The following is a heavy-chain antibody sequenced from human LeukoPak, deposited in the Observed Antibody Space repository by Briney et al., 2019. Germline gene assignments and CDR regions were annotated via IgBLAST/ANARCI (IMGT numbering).Heavy chain of an antibody. V-gene: IGHV4-61*01. Sequence: KTSETLSLTCTVSGGSVSSGSYYWSWIRQPPGKGLEWIRFVYFSGSTNYNPSLKSRVTISVDTSKNQFSLKLSSVTAADTAVYYCARDRSYGYFDYWGQGTLVTVSS. CDR3: ARDRSYGYFDY. CDR2: VYFSGST. CDR1: GGSVSSGSYY. D-gene: IGHD5-18*01. J-gene: IGHJ4*02.